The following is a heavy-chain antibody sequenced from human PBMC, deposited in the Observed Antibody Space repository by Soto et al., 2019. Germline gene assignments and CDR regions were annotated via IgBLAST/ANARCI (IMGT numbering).Heavy chain of an antibody. J-gene: IGHJ5*02. V-gene: IGHV1-69*17. CDR3: ARVTHSAGGWFDP. CDR1: GGTSRSLS. CDR2: ITPLFGIP. D-gene: IGHD2-15*01. Sequence: QVQLVQSGAEVKKPGSSVTVSCKASGGTSRSLSITWVRQPPGQGLEWMGEITPLFGIPNYPQKFQVRLTITADKSTGTACLELISLGAEDTAVYYCARVTHSAGGWFDPWGRGTLVTVSS.